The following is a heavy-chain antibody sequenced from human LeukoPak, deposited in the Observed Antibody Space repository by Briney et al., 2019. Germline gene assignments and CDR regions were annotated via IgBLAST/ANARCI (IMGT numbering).Heavy chain of an antibody. Sequence: PGGSLRLSCAASGFTFRTYAIHWVRQAPGKGLEWVAVISYDGSNKYYADSVKGRFTVSRDNSKNTLYLQMNSLSAEDKAVYYCAKALQGYSGSYTLDYWGQGTLVTVSS. CDR1: GFTFRTYA. J-gene: IGHJ4*02. CDR3: AKALQGYSGSYTLDY. V-gene: IGHV3-30*18. D-gene: IGHD1-26*01. CDR2: ISYDGSNK.